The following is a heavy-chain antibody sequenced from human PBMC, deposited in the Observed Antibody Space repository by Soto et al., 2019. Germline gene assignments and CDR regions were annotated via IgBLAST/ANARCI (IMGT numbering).Heavy chain of an antibody. Sequence: PGGSLRLSCAASGFTFSSYAMHWVRQAPGKGLEWVAVISYDGSNKYYADSVKGRFTISRDNSKNTLYLQMNSLRAEDTAVYYCARDPSEGFDYWGQGTLVTVSS. CDR2: ISYDGSNK. CDR1: GFTFSSYA. CDR3: ARDPSEGFDY. J-gene: IGHJ4*02. V-gene: IGHV3-30-3*01.